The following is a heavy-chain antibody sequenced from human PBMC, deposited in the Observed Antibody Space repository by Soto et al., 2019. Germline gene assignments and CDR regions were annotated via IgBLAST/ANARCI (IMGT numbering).Heavy chain of an antibody. V-gene: IGHV3-23*01. J-gene: IGHJ4*02. CDR2: ISGSGGST. Sequence: PGGSLRLSCAASGFSFSDYAMSWVRQAPGKGLEWVSAISGSGGSTYYADSVKGRFTISRDNSKNTLWLQMNGLRADDSAVYYCAKPGPREGSSVTCYPDYWGQGALVTVSS. D-gene: IGHD2-2*01. CDR3: AKPGPREGSSVTCYPDY. CDR1: GFSFSDYA.